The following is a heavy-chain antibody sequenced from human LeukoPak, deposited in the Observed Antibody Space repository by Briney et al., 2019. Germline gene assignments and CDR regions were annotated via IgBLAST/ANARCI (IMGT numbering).Heavy chain of an antibody. CDR3: ARGGWSLDY. CDR1: GGSISSNY. Sequence: SETLSLTCTASGGSISSNYWSWIRQPPGKGLESIGYIYYSGNTNYNPSLKSRVTMSVDTSKNQFSLKLSSVTAADTAVYYCARGGWSLDYWGQGTLVTVSS. J-gene: IGHJ4*02. V-gene: IGHV4-59*01. D-gene: IGHD2-15*01. CDR2: IYYSGNT.